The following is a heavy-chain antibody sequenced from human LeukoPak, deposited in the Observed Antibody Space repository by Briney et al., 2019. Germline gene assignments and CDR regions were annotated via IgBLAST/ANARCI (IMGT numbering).Heavy chain of an antibody. V-gene: IGHV4-39*01. CDR3: ARRLTQYDCFDP. CDR1: GGSIRSSYYY. D-gene: IGHD2-2*01. J-gene: IGHJ5*02. CDR2: IYDSGST. Sequence: SETLSLTCTVSGGSIRSSYYYWGWIRQPPGKGLEWIGSIYDSGSTYYNPSLKSRVTISVDTSKNQFSLHLNSVTPEDTAVYYCARRLTQYDCFDPWGQGILVTVSS.